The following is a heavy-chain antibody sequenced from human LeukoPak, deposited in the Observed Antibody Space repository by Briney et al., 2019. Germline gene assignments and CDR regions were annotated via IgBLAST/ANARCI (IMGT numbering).Heavy chain of an antibody. CDR3: ARDGRKWVVTQPNWFDP. V-gene: IGHV3-21*01. Sequence: GGSLRLSCAASGFSFSNSSMNWLRQAPGKGLEWVSSISTGSGYIFQADSVKGRFTISRDNAKNSLYLQMNSLRAEDTAVYYCARDGRKWVVTQPNWFDPWGQGTLVTVSS. J-gene: IGHJ5*02. D-gene: IGHD6-19*01. CDR2: ISTGSGYI. CDR1: GFSFSNSS.